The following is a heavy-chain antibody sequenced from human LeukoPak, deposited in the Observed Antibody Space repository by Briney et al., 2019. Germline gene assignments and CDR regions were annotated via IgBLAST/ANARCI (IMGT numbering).Heavy chain of an antibody. CDR2: IIPIFGTA. CDR1: GYTFTSYY. CDR3: ARSEEAAAVTNFYYYYMDV. J-gene: IGHJ6*03. V-gene: IGHV1-69*05. D-gene: IGHD6-13*01. Sequence: SVKVSCKASGYTFTSYYMHWVRQAPGQGLEWMGGIIPIFGTANYAQKFQGRVTITTDESTSTAYMELSSLRSEDTAVYYCARSEEAAAVTNFYYYYMDVWGKGTTVTVSS.